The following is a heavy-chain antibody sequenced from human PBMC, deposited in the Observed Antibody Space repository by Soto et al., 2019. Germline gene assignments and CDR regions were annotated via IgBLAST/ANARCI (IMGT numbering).Heavy chain of an antibody. V-gene: IGHV4-34*01. D-gene: IGHD6-13*01. CDR1: GGSFSGYD. J-gene: IGHJ5*02. Sequence: SETLSLTCAVYGGSFSGYDWSWIRQPPGKGLEWIGEINHSGSTNYNPSLKSRVTISVDTSKNQFSLKLSSVTAADTAVYYCARWYSSSWYYWFDPWGQGTLVTVSS. CDR3: ARWYSSSWYYWFDP. CDR2: INHSGST.